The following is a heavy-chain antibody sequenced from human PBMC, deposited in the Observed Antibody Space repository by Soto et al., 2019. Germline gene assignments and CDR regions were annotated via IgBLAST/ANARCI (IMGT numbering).Heavy chain of an antibody. D-gene: IGHD1-26*01. Sequence: PGGSLRLSCAASGLTFXSYSMNWVRQAPGKGLEWVSYISSSSSTIYYADSVKGRFTISRDNAKNSLYLQMNSLRDEDTAVYYCARDHSGPEDAFDIWGQGTMVTVSS. CDR2: ISSSSSTI. J-gene: IGHJ3*02. V-gene: IGHV3-48*02. CDR1: GLTFXSYS. CDR3: ARDHSGPEDAFDI.